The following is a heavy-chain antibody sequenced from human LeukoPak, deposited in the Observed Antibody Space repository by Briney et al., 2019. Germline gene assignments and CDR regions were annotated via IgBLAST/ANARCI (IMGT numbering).Heavy chain of an antibody. CDR3: ADQYPG. Sequence: GGSLRLSCAASGFTFSTHAMAWVRQAPGKGLDWVSAISGDGGTTYYADSVKGRFTISRDNSKNTLYLQMNSLRAEDTAVYYCADQYPGWGQGTLVTVSS. CDR1: GFTFSTHA. CDR2: ISGDGGTT. D-gene: IGHD2-2*01. V-gene: IGHV3-23*01. J-gene: IGHJ4*02.